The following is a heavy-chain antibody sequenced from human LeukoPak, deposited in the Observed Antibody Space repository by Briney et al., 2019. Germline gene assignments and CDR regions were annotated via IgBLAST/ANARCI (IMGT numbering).Heavy chain of an antibody. CDR2: ISYDGSNK. Sequence: GGSLRLSCAASGFTFSSYGMHWVRQAPGKGLEWVAVISYDGSNKYYADSVKGRFTISRDNSKNTLYLQMNSLRAEDTAVYYCAKVAVAGTFWYFDYWGQGTLVTVSS. CDR3: AKVAVAGTFWYFDY. D-gene: IGHD6-19*01. CDR1: GFTFSSYG. J-gene: IGHJ4*02. V-gene: IGHV3-30*18.